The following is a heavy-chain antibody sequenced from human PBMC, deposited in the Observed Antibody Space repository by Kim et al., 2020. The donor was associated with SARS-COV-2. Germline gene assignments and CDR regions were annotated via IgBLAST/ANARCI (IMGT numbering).Heavy chain of an antibody. CDR2: INNSGST. V-gene: IGHV4-34*01. CDR3: ARRGRRGSGSRWFDP. CDR1: GGSFSGYY. Sequence: SETLSLTCAVYGGSFSGYYWSWIRQPPGKGLEWIGEINNSGSTNYNPSLKSRVTISVDTSKNQFSLKLSSVTAADTAVYYCARRGRRGSGSRWFDPWGEGTLVTVSP. J-gene: IGHJ5*02. D-gene: IGHD3-10*01.